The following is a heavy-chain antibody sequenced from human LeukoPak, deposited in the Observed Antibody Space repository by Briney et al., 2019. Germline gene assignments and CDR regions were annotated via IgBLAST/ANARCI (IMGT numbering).Heavy chain of an antibody. CDR3: ATRQIYK. J-gene: IGHJ4*02. Sequence: SETLSLTCTVSGGSITSYHYSWIRQPPGKGLEWIGYIYYSGSTNYNPSLKSRVTISVDTSKNQFSLKLSSVTAADTAVYYCATRQIYKWGQGTLVTVSS. D-gene: IGHD1-1*01. CDR1: GGSITSYH. CDR2: IYYSGST. V-gene: IGHV4-59*01.